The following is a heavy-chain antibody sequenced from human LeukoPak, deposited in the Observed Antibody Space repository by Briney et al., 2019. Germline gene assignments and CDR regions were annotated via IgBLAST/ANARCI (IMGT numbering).Heavy chain of an antibody. CDR3: ARVRGGIRHFAL. D-gene: IGHD3-16*01. J-gene: IGHJ2*01. CDR1: GGSFSVYY. V-gene: IGHV4-34*01. CDR2: INHSGNT. Sequence: SETLSLTCAVYGGSFSVYYAGWVRQPPGKGRGWVGEINHSGNTNYNPCPKSGVTISGDTSKKQFSLKLSSVTAAEKAVSYCARVRGGIRHFALWGRGTLVTVHS.